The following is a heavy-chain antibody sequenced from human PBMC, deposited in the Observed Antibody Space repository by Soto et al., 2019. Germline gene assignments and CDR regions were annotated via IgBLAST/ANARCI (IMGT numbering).Heavy chain of an antibody. Sequence: ASVKVSCKASGYTFTSYAMHWVRQAPGQRLEWMGWINAGNGNTKYSQKFQGRVTITRDTSASTAYMELSSLRSEDTAVYHRARALRYYDSSGYYPWGQGTQVTVSS. CDR3: ARALRYYDSSGYYP. V-gene: IGHV1-3*01. J-gene: IGHJ5*02. CDR1: GYTFTSYA. D-gene: IGHD3-22*01. CDR2: INAGNGNT.